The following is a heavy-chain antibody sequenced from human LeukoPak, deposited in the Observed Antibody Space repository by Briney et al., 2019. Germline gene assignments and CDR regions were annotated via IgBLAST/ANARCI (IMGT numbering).Heavy chain of an antibody. Sequence: SETLSLTCTVSGGSISSYYWNWIRQPPGKGLEWIGEIYHSGSTNYNPSLKSRVTISVDKSKNQFSLKLSSVTAADTAVYYCARDGYYDSSGYPFWGQGTLVTVSS. CDR1: GGSISSYY. J-gene: IGHJ4*02. CDR2: IYHSGST. CDR3: ARDGYYDSSGYPF. D-gene: IGHD3-22*01. V-gene: IGHV4-59*12.